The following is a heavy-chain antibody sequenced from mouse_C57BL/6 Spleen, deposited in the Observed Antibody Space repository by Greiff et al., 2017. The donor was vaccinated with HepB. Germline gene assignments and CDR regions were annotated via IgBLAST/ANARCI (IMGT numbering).Heavy chain of an antibody. CDR2: IDPSDSYT. D-gene: IGHD2-13*01. V-gene: IGHV1-69*01. CDR1: GYTFTSYW. Sequence: QVQLQQPGAELVMPGASVKLSCKASGYTFTSYWMHWVKQRPGQGLEWIGEIDPSDSYTNYNQKFKGKSTLTVDKSSSTAYMQLSSLTSEDSAVYYCARSSTRGDYWGQGTTLTVAS. CDR3: ARSSTRGDY. J-gene: IGHJ2*01.